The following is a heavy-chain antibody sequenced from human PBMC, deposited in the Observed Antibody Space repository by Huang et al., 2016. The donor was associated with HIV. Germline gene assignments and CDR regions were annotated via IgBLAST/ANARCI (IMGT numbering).Heavy chain of an antibody. Sequence: QVQLVQSRAEVKKPGASVKVSCKVSEYTLTELYIHWVRQPPGKGLAWMGGFDPENGETIYAQKFQGRVTMTEDTSTETAFMELSGLRPEDTAVYYCATGFDVFFDFWGQGTLVTVSS. CDR2: FDPENGET. D-gene: IGHD3-9*01. V-gene: IGHV1-24*01. CDR3: ATGFDVFFDF. CDR1: EYTLTELY. J-gene: IGHJ4*02.